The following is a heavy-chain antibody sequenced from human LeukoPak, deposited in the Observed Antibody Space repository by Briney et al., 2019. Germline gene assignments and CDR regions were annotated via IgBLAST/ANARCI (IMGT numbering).Heavy chain of an antibody. Sequence: NPSETLSLTCTVSGGSISSGGYYWSWIRQHPGKGLEWIGYIYYSGSTYYNPSLKSRVTISVDTSKNQFSLKLSSVTAADTAVYYCARGQRTMVRGIRKIGWFDPWGQGTLVTVSS. CDR1: GGSISSGGYY. D-gene: IGHD3-10*01. CDR3: ARGQRTMVRGIRKIGWFDP. V-gene: IGHV4-31*03. CDR2: IYYSGST. J-gene: IGHJ5*02.